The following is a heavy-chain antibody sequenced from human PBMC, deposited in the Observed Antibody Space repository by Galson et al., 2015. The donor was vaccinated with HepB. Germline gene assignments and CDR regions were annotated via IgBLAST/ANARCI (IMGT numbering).Heavy chain of an antibody. D-gene: IGHD1-26*01. CDR2: ISYDGSNK. Sequence: SLRLSCAASGFTFSSYAMHWVRQAPGKGLEWVAVISYDGSNKYYADSVKGRFTISRDNSKNTLYLQMNSLRAEDTAVYYCARWSLEDSGSYSPFDYWGQGTLVTVSS. CDR3: ARWSLEDSGSYSPFDY. J-gene: IGHJ4*02. CDR1: GFTFSSYA. V-gene: IGHV3-30*04.